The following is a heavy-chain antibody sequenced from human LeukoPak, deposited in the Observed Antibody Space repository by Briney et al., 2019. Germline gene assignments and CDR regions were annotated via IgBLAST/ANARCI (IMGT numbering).Heavy chain of an antibody. CDR3: ARGEIAVAGRGTFDY. CDR2: INPNSGGT. Sequence: ASVKVSCKASGYTFTGYYMHWVRQAPGQGLEWMGWINPNSGGTNYAQKFQGTVTMTRDTSINTAYMELSSLSSDYTALYFCARGEIAVAGRGTFDYWGQGTLVTVSS. D-gene: IGHD6-19*01. CDR1: GYTFTGYY. J-gene: IGHJ4*02. V-gene: IGHV1-2*02.